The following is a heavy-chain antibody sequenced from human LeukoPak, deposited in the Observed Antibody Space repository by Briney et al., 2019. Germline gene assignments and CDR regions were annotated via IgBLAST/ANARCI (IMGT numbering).Heavy chain of an antibody. CDR1: GGSISSYY. D-gene: IGHD6-13*01. Sequence: PSETLSLTCTVSGGSISSYYWSWIRQPPGKGLEWIGYIYYSGSTYYNPSLKSRVTISVDTSKNQFSLKLSSVTAADTAVYYCARAGIAAAGPYYFDYWGQGTLVTVSS. J-gene: IGHJ4*02. V-gene: IGHV4-59*08. CDR3: ARAGIAAAGPYYFDY. CDR2: IYYSGST.